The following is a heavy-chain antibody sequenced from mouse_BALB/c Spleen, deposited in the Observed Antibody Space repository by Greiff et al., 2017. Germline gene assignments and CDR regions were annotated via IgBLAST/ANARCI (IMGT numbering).Heavy chain of an antibody. Sequence: VQVVESGAELVRPGASVTLSCKASGYTFTDYEMHWVKQTPVHGLEWIGAIDPETGGTAYNQKFKGKATLTADKSSSTAYMELRSLTSEDSAVYYCTRWAMDYWGQGTSVTVSS. CDR2: IDPETGGT. J-gene: IGHJ4*01. CDR3: TRWAMDY. CDR1: GYTFTDYE. V-gene: IGHV1-15*01.